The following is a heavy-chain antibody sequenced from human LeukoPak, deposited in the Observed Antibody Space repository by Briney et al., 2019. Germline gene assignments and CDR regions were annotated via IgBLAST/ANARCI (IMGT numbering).Heavy chain of an antibody. V-gene: IGHV1-8*01. Sequence: EASVKVSCKASGYTFTSYDINWVRQATGQGLEWMGWMNSNSGNTGYAQKFQGRVTMTRNTSISTAYMELSSLRSEDTAVYYCARKARDGYNYPYWGQGTLVTVSS. D-gene: IGHD5-24*01. J-gene: IGHJ4*02. CDR3: ARKARDGYNYPY. CDR1: GYTFTSYD. CDR2: MNSNSGNT.